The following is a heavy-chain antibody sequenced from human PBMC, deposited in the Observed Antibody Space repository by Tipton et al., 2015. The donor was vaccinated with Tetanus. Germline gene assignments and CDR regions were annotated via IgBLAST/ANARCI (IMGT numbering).Heavy chain of an antibody. J-gene: IGHJ6*02. CDR2: MNQDGSAE. V-gene: IGHV3-7*01. CDR1: GFNFGDSF. Sequence: GSLRLSCAASGFNFGDSFMSWVRQVPGKGLEWVANMNQDGSAEFYVDSVKGRFTISRDNSKNSLSLQMNSLRADDTAVYYCVRRWFGTQYYFGMDVWGQGTTVTVSS. D-gene: IGHD2/OR15-2a*01. CDR3: VRRWFGTQYYFGMDV.